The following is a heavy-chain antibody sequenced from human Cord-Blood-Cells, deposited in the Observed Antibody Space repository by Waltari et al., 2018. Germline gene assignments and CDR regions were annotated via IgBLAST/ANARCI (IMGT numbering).Heavy chain of an antibody. CDR2: ISPNSGGT. V-gene: IGHV1-2*02. J-gene: IGHJ3*02. D-gene: IGHD3-10*01. CDR1: GYTFTGYY. CDR3: ARIYYGSGSYYDAFDI. Sequence: QVQLVQSGAEVKKPGASVKVSCKASGYTFTGYYMHWVRQAPGQGLEWMGWISPNSGGTNYAQKFQGRVTMTRDTSISTAYMELSRLRSDDTAVYYCARIYYGSGSYYDAFDIWGQGTMVTVSS.